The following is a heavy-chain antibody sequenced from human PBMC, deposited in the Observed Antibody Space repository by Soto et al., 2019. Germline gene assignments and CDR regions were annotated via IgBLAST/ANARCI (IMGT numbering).Heavy chain of an antibody. CDR3: AKDLFLSRYDSSGYSSY. CDR1: GFTFSSYA. V-gene: IGHV3-23*01. Sequence: PGGSLRLSCAASGFTFSSYAMSWVRQAPGKGLEWVSAISGSGGSTYYADSVKGRFTISRDNSKNTLYLQMNSLRAEDTAVYYCAKDLFLSRYDSSGYSSYWGQGTLVTVSS. CDR2: ISGSGGST. D-gene: IGHD3-22*01. J-gene: IGHJ4*02.